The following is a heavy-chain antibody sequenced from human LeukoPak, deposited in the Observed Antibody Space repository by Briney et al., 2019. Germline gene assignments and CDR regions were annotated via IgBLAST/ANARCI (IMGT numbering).Heavy chain of an antibody. V-gene: IGHV3-30-3*01. Sequence: GGSLRLSCVASGFTFSSYAMHWVRQAPGKGLEWVAFISYDGSNKYYADSVRGRFTISRDNAKNTLYLQMNSLRAEDTALYYCAKDYYDSSGYLFDYWGQGTLVIVSS. D-gene: IGHD3-22*01. J-gene: IGHJ4*02. CDR1: GFTFSSYA. CDR2: ISYDGSNK. CDR3: AKDYYDSSGYLFDY.